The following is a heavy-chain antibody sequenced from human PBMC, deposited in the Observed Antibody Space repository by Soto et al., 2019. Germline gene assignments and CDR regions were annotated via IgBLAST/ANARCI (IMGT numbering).Heavy chain of an antibody. CDR3: ARGRTVRNYTDDSSDYFYFFDY. V-gene: IGHV4-59*01. CDR2: VYYTGST. J-gene: IGHJ4*02. D-gene: IGHD3-22*01. Sequence: SQTLSLTCTVSVDSISTFYWGWSRQSPGKEMEWIGYVYYTGSTNYNPSLKSRVTISVDRSKNQFSLKLTSANAADTAVYYCARGRTVRNYTDDSSDYFYFFDYWGQGIQVTVSS. CDR1: VDSISTFY.